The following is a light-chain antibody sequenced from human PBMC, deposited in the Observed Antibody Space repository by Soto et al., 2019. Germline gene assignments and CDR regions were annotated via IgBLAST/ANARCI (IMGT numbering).Light chain of an antibody. Sequence: DIQMTQSPSSLSASVGDRVTITCRASQTISNYLNWYQQMQGKAPKLLIYATSTLHSGVPSRFSASASGTDFTLTIDSLQPEDSAAYYCQQTYSTPWTFGQGTKVAIK. CDR3: QQTYSTPWT. J-gene: IGKJ1*01. V-gene: IGKV1-39*01. CDR2: ATS. CDR1: QTISNY.